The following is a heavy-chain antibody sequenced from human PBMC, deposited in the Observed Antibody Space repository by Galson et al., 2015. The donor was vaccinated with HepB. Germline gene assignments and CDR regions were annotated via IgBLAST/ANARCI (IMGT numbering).Heavy chain of an antibody. V-gene: IGHV3-30-3*01. J-gene: IGHJ4*02. Sequence: SLRLSCAASGFNFSSYATHWVRQAPGKGLEWVAVISYDGTNKYNADSVKGRFTISRDNSKNTLYMQMNSLRAEDTAVYYCAKDFWMGASTEGPVDSWGQGTLVTVSS. D-gene: IGHD1-26*01. CDR1: GFNFSSYA. CDR2: ISYDGTNK. CDR3: AKDFWMGASTEGPVDS.